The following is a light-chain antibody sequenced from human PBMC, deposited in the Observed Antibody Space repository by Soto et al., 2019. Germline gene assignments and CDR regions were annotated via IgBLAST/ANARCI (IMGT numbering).Light chain of an antibody. CDR1: QSVSSSF. Sequence: EIVLTQSPGTLSLSPGERATLSCRASQSVSSSFLAWYQQRPGQAPRLLIYGASRRATCIPDRFSGSGSGTDFTLTISRLEPEEFAVYYCQQYGSSPRTFGQGTKLEIK. J-gene: IGKJ2*01. V-gene: IGKV3-20*01. CDR3: QQYGSSPRT. CDR2: GAS.